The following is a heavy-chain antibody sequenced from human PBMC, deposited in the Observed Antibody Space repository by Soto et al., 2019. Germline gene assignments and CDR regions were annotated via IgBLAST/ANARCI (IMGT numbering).Heavy chain of an antibody. J-gene: IGHJ4*02. V-gene: IGHV3-23*01. CDR3: AKISSVSATIY. CDR2: ISASGGGT. CDR1: GFSFSTYA. D-gene: IGHD5-12*01. Sequence: GGSLRHSCAASGFSFSTYAMTGVGQAPGKGLDWVSSISASGGGTYYADSVKGRFTISRDNSKNTLYLQMDSLRAEDTAVYYCAKISSVSATIYWGQGTLVTVSS.